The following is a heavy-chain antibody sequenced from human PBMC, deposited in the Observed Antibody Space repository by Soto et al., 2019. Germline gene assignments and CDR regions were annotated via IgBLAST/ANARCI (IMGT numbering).Heavy chain of an antibody. CDR2: INHRGST. CDR3: ASARFDY. J-gene: IGHJ4*02. CDR1: GGSFSANY. V-gene: IGHV4-34*01. Sequence: QVQLQQWGAGLLKPSETLSLTCAVYGGSFSANYWTWIRQPPGKGLEWIGEINHRGSTNYSPSLKNRVTISVDTSNNHFSLKLTFVPAEDTAVYYCASARFDYWGRGILVTVFS.